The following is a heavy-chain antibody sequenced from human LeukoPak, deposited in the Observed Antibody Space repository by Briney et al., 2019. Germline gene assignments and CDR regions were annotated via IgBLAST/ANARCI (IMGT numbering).Heavy chain of an antibody. CDR3: ARDPSSWYYYYMDV. J-gene: IGHJ6*03. CDR2: IKQDGSEQ. V-gene: IGHV3-7*01. Sequence: GGSLRLSCAASGFTFSSYWMSWVRQAPGKGLEWVANIKQDGSEQYYVDSVKGRFTISRDNAKKSLYLQMNSLRAEDTAVYYCARDPSSWYYYYMDVWGKGTTVTVSS. CDR1: GFTFSSYW. D-gene: IGHD6-13*01.